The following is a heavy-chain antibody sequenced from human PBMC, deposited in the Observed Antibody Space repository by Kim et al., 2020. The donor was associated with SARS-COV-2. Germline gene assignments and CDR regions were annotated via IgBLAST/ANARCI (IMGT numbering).Heavy chain of an antibody. D-gene: IGHD5-18*01. CDR3: ARQVWNYSYGSYYYYGMDV. CDR2: IYPGDSDT. Sequence: GESLKISCKGSGYSFTSYWIGWVRQMPGKGLEWMGIIYPGDSDTRYSPSFQGQVTISADKSISTAYLQWSSLKASDTAMYYCARQVWNYSYGSYYYYGMDVGGQGTTVTVS. V-gene: IGHV5-51*01. J-gene: IGHJ6*02. CDR1: GYSFTSYW.